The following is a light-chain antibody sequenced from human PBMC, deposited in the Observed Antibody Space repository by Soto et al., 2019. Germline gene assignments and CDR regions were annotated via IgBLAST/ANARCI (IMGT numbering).Light chain of an antibody. CDR1: QSFSSSY. J-gene: IGKJ2*01. Sequence: EIVLTESPGTLSLSPGERATLSCRASQSFSSSYLAWYQQKPGQDPRLLIYGASIRATGIPAGFSGSGSGTDFTLTISRLEPADFAVYYCQQYCSSPQYTFGQGTKLEIK. V-gene: IGKV3-20*01. CDR2: GAS. CDR3: QQYCSSPQYT.